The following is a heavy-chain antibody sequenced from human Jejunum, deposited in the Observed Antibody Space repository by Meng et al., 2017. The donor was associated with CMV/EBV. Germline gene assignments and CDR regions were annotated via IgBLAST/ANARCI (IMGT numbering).Heavy chain of an antibody. Sequence: SSGTGDYYWRWIRQPPGKGLEWIGCISHSGSTFFHPSLESRVTLSVDTSKNQFSLKLSSVAAADTAVYYCARSLAPAVSMYNWFDSWGQGTLVTVSS. J-gene: IGHJ5*01. CDR2: ISHSGST. D-gene: IGHD5/OR15-5a*01. V-gene: IGHV4-30-4*08. CDR1: SSGTGDYY. CDR3: ARSLAPAVSMYNWFDS.